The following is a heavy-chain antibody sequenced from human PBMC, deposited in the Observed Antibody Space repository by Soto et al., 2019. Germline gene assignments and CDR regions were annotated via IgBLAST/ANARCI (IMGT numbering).Heavy chain of an antibody. J-gene: IGHJ6*02. CDR1: GGSLSSYY. CDR2: IYYSGST. CDR3: ARDKGSGSYYNTLYYYYGMDV. V-gene: IGHV4-59*01. D-gene: IGHD3-10*01. Sequence: PSETLSLTCTVSGGSLSSYYWSWIRQPPGKGLEWIGYIYYSGSTNYNPSLKSRVTISVDTSKNQFSLKLSSVTAADTAVYYCARDKGSGSYYNTLYYYYGMDVWGQGTTVTVSS.